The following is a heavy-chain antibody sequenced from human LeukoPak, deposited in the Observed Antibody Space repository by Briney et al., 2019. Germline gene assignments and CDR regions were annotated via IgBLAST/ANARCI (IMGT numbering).Heavy chain of an antibody. CDR1: GFTFSNYE. CDR3: ARRLRSRYFFDY. CDR2: ISGSGSTI. J-gene: IGHJ4*02. V-gene: IGHV3-48*03. Sequence: TGGSLRLSCAASGFTFSNYEMNWVRQAPGKGLEWVSYISGSGSTIYYADSVKGRFTISRDNAKSSLYLQMNSLRAEDTAVYFCARRLRSRYFFDYWGLGTLVTVSS. D-gene: IGHD4-17*01.